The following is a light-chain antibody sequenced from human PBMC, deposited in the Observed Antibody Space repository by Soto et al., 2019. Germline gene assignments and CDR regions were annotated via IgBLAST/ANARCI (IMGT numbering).Light chain of an antibody. CDR3: SSYAGSDNYV. CDR1: SSDVGGYNY. Sequence: QSVLTQPPSASGSPGQSGTISCTGTSSDVGGYNYISWYQQHPGKAPKLLIYEVTKRPSGVPDRFSGSKSGNTASLTVSGLQAEDEADYYCSSYAGSDNYVFGTGTKLTVL. CDR2: EVT. V-gene: IGLV2-8*01. J-gene: IGLJ1*01.